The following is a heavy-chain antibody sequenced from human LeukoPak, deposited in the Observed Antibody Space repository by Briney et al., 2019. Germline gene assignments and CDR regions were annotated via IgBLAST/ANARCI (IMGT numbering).Heavy chain of an antibody. CDR3: ARRKAVAGTTKADFDY. J-gene: IGHJ4*02. Sequence: GESLKISCKGSGYSFSSYWIGWVRQMPGKGLEWMGIIYPGDSDTRYSPSFQGQVTISADKSISTAYLQWSSLRASDTAMYYCARRKAVAGTTKADFDYWGQGTLVTVSS. CDR2: IYPGDSDT. V-gene: IGHV5-51*01. CDR1: GYSFSSYW. D-gene: IGHD6-19*01.